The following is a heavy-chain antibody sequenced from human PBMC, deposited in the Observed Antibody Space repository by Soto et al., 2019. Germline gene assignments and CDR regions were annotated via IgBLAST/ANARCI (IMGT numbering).Heavy chain of an antibody. J-gene: IGHJ4*02. D-gene: IGHD1-26*01. CDR1: GFTFSSYS. CDR2: ISSSSSYI. Sequence: GGSLRLSCAASGFTFSSYSMNWVRQAPGKGLEWVSSISSSSSYIYYADSVKGRFTISRDNAKNSLYLQMNSLRAEDTAVYYCARDPGGGPYHPLNFDYWGQGTLVTVSS. CDR3: ARDPGGGPYHPLNFDY. V-gene: IGHV3-21*01.